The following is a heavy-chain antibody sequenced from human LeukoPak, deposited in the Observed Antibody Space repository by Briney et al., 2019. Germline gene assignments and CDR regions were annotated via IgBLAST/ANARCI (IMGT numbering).Heavy chain of an antibody. Sequence: SETLSLTCTVSGGSISSSSYYWGWIRQPPGKGLEWIGSIYYSGSTYYNPSLKSRVTISVDTSKNQFSLKLSSVTAADTAVYYCARTRVFLVDYWGQGTLVTVSS. D-gene: IGHD3-3*01. CDR2: IYYSGST. CDR1: GGSISSSSYY. CDR3: ARTRVFLVDY. J-gene: IGHJ4*02. V-gene: IGHV4-39*01.